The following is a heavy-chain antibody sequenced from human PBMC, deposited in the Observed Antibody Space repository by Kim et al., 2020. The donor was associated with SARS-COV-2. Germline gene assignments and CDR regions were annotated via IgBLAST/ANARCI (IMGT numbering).Heavy chain of an antibody. CDR3: TTGVGSSGPNTDAFDI. D-gene: IGHD6-19*01. CDR1: GFTFSNAW. J-gene: IGHJ3*02. Sequence: GGSLRLSCAASGFTFSNAWMSWVRQAPGKGLEWVGRIKSKTDGGTTDYAAPVKGRFTISRDDSKNTLYLQMNSLKTEDTAVYYCTTGVGSSGPNTDAFDIWGQGTMVTVSS. CDR2: IKSKTDGGTT. V-gene: IGHV3-15*01.